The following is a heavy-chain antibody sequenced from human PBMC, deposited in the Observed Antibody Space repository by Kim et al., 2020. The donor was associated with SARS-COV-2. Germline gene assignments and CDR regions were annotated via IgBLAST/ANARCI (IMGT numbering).Heavy chain of an antibody. CDR3: ARTALCWQLDRKGGNYFDY. Sequence: SGPTLVNPTQTLTLTCTFSGFSLSTSGMCVSWIRQPPGKALEWLALIDWDDDKYYSTSLKTRLTISKDTSKNQVVLTMTNMDPVDTATYYCARTALCWQLDRKGGNYFDYWGQGTLVTVSS. CDR1: GFSLSTSGMC. V-gene: IGHV2-70*01. CDR2: IDWDDDK. J-gene: IGHJ4*02. D-gene: IGHD6-13*01.